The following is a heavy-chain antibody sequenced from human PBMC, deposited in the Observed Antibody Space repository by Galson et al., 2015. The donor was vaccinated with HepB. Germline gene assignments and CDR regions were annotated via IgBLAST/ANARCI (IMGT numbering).Heavy chain of an antibody. Sequence: SVKVSCKASGYTFTTSAVTWVRQAPGQGLEWMGWIFTYTGNTNYSQTLQGRVTMTTGTSTSTVYMELRSLRSDDTAAYYCARVGPGYFDYWGQGTLVIVSS. CDR1: GYTFTTSA. CDR2: IFTYTGNT. CDR3: ARVGPGYFDY. V-gene: IGHV1-18*01. J-gene: IGHJ4*02.